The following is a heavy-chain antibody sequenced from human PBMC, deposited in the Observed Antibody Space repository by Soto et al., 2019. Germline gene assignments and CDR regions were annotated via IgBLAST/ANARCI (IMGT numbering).Heavy chain of an antibody. V-gene: IGHV1-69*06. J-gene: IGHJ4*02. CDR1: GGSFSSDA. CDR2: ITPMFDTT. Sequence: QVHLVQSGPEVRQPGSSVKVSCKASGGSFSSDAITWVRQAPEQGLEWIGEITPMFDTTNYAHEFQGRVTMIADTAKTTVYMEVNRLTPDDTAVYYCGREVVTETTLGYFDFWGQGALVTVSS. D-gene: IGHD2-21*02. CDR3: GREVVTETTLGYFDF.